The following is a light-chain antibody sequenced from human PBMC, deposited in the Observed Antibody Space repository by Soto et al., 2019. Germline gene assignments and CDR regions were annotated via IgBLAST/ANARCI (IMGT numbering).Light chain of an antibody. CDR3: MQGLRPPRT. CDR2: LRS. J-gene: IGKJ1*01. CDR1: ESFLHSNGDTY. V-gene: IGKV2-28*01. Sequence: TRFPPPLPVPPGEPASISCRSSESFLHSNGDTYLGWYLQRPGQSPQLLIYLRSRRAARVPDRFSGGGAGADFTLKIRRVDAEDVGVYCYMQGLRPPRTFGQGTKVDIK.